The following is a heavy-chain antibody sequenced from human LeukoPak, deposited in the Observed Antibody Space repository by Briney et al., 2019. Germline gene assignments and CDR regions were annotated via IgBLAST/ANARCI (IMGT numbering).Heavy chain of an antibody. CDR1: GGSISSYY. CDR3: ARSTFSSSWNL. CDR2: MYYTGST. J-gene: IGHJ4*02. V-gene: IGHV4-59*08. Sequence: SETLSLTCTVSGGSISSYYWSWVRQPLGKGLEWIAYMYYTGSTYYNPPLKGRATLSVDTSKNQFSLKLDATTAADTAIYYCARSTFSSSWNLWGQGTLVTVSS. D-gene: IGHD6-13*01.